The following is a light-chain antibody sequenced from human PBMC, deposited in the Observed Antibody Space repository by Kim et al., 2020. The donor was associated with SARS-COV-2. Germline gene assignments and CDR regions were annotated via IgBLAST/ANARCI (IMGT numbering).Light chain of an antibody. V-gene: IGKV1-39*01. CDR2: AAS. CDR1: QSISSY. J-gene: IGKJ2*03. CDR3: QRSYSTPPS. Sequence: DIQMTQSPSSLSASVRDRVTITCRASQSISSYLNCYQQKPGKAPKLLIYAASSLQSGVPSRFSGSGSGTDFTLTISSLQPEDFAAYYCQRSYSTPPSLGQGTRLEI.